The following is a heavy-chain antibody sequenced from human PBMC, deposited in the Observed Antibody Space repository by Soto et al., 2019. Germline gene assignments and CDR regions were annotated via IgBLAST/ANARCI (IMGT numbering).Heavy chain of an antibody. CDR2: IYHSGST. V-gene: IGHV4-30-2*01. CDR3: TRGPPGDKVDY. Sequence: PSETLSLTCAVSGGSISSGGYSWSWIRQPPGKGLEWIGYIYHSGSTYYNPSLKSRVTISVDRSKNQFSLKLSSVTAADTAVYYCTRGPPGDKVDYWGQGTLVTVSS. D-gene: IGHD7-27*01. J-gene: IGHJ4*02. CDR1: GGSISSGGYS.